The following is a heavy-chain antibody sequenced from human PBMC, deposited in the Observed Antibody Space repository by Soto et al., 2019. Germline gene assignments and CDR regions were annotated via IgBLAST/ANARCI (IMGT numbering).Heavy chain of an antibody. J-gene: IGHJ6*02. CDR3: ASGRGAENTFYYYYGMDV. CDR1: GGSFSGYY. D-gene: IGHD3-16*01. Sequence: AETLSLTGAVYGGSFSGYYWSWIRQPPGKGLEWIGEINHSGSTNYNPSLKSRVTISVDTSKNQFSLKLSSVTAADTAVYYCASGRGAENTFYYYYGMDVWGQGTTVTVSS. CDR2: INHSGST. V-gene: IGHV4-34*01.